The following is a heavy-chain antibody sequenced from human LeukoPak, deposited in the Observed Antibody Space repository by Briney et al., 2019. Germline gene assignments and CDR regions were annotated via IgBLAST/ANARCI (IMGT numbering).Heavy chain of an antibody. D-gene: IGHD1-7*01. J-gene: IGHJ4*02. CDR2: INHSGST. V-gene: IGHV4-34*01. CDR3: ARELTPDKTTVKFLEY. Sequence: SETLSLTCGVFGGTLSGYYWTWIRQPPGKGLEWIGEINHSGSTNYNASLKSRVTISVDTSKNQFSLKLTSVTAADTAVYYCARELTPDKTTVKFLEYWGQGTMVSDCS. CDR1: GGTLSGYY.